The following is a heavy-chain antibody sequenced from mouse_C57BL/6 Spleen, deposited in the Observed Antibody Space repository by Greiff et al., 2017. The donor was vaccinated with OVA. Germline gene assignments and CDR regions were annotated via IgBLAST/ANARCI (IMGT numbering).Heavy chain of an antibody. D-gene: IGHD2-4*01. CDR1: CYTFTSYW. CDR3: AREDDYDVWFAY. V-gene: IGHV1-52*01. J-gene: IGHJ3*01. CDR2: IDPSDSET. Sequence: VQLQPPGAELVRPGSSVKLSFKASCYTFTSYWLPWVKPRPIQGLSWIGNIDPSDSETHYNQKFKDKATLTVDKSSSTAYMQLSSLTSEDSAVYYCAREDDYDVWFAYWGEGTLVTVSA.